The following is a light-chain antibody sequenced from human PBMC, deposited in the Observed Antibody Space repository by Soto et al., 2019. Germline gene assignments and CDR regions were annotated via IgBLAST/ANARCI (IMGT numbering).Light chain of an antibody. CDR2: DAS. CDR1: QDLXSY. Sequence: IVVTQSPATLSLSPGKSATLSCRASQDLXSYFNWYQQKPGQAPRFLXDDASSRATGIPDRLSGGGSATDFTLTISRLEPEDVAVYYCQQCGSSPWTFGQGTKVDIK. V-gene: IGKV3-20*01. CDR3: QQCGSSPWT. J-gene: IGKJ1*01.